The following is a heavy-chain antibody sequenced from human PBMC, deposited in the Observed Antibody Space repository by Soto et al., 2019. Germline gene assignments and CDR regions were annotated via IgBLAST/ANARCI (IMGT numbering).Heavy chain of an antibody. CDR1: GGSISSGGYY. V-gene: IGHV4-31*03. CDR2: IYYSGST. J-gene: IGHJ6*02. Sequence: SETLSLTCTVSGGSISSGGYYWSWIRQHPGKGLEWIGYIYYSGSTYYNPSLKSRVTISVDTSRNQFSPKLSSVTAADTAVYYCARVVLMVYAVPGPTHPSILLDYGMDVWGQGTTVTVSS. D-gene: IGHD2-8*01. CDR3: ARVVLMVYAVPGPTHPSILLDYGMDV.